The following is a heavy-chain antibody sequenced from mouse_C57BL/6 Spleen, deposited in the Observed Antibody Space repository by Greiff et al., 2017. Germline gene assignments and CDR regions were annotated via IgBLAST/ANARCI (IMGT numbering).Heavy chain of an antibody. Sequence: EVQLQESGPELVKPGASVKISCKASGYSFTGYYMNWVKQSPEKSLEWIGEINPSTGGTTYNQKFKAKATLTVDKSSSTAYMQLKSLTSEDSAVYYCARVYYYGSSYGDYWGQGTTLTVSS. CDR3: ARVYYYGSSYGDY. CDR1: GYSFTGYY. J-gene: IGHJ2*01. D-gene: IGHD1-1*01. V-gene: IGHV1-42*01. CDR2: INPSTGGT.